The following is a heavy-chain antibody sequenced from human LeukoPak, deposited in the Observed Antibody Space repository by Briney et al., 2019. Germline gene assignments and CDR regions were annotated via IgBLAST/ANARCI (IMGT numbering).Heavy chain of an antibody. Sequence: GGSLRLSCAASGFSFSRYYMSWVRQAPGKGLEWVSAIDGRGTGTYYADSVKGRFTISRDNSKNTLYLQMNSLRAEDTAVYYCVKDETGSSWYNWGQGTLVTVSS. V-gene: IGHV3-23*01. CDR3: VKDETGSSWYN. D-gene: IGHD6-13*01. CDR2: IDGRGTGT. J-gene: IGHJ4*02. CDR1: GFSFSRYY.